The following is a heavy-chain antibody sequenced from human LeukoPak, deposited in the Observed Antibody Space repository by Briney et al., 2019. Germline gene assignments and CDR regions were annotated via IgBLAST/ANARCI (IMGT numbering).Heavy chain of an antibody. CDR2: ISGSGGST. CDR3: AKGHYYDSSTDGMDV. CDR1: GFTFSSYA. D-gene: IGHD3-22*01. J-gene: IGHJ6*02. V-gene: IGHV3-23*01. Sequence: GGSLRLSCAASGFTFSSYAMSWVRQAPGEGLEWVSAISGSGGSTYYADSVKGRLTISRDNSKNTLYLQMNSLRAEDTAVYYCAKGHYYDSSTDGMDVWGQGTTVTVSS.